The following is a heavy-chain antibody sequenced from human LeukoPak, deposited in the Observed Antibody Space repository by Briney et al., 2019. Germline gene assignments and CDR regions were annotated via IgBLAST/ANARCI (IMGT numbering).Heavy chain of an antibody. CDR1: GDILSSNSAA. V-gene: IGHV6-1*01. Sequence: SQTLSLTCAISGDILSSNSAAWNWSRQSPSRGLEWLVRTYYRSKWYSDYAVSVKSRITINPDTSKNQFSLQLNSVTPEDTAVYYCARLVTMVRGPYVYYYYGMDVWGKGTTVTVSS. J-gene: IGHJ6*04. CDR3: ARLVTMVRGPYVYYYYGMDV. CDR2: TYYRSKWYS. D-gene: IGHD3-10*01.